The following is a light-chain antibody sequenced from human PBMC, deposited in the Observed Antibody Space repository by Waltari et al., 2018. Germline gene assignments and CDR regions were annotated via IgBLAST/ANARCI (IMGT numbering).Light chain of an antibody. CDR1: QAISIF. CDR2: TAS. V-gene: IGKV1-9*01. Sequence: DIQLTQSPSFLSASVGDRVTITCRASQAISIFLAWYQEKPGKAPKLLIYTASTLQSGVPSRFSGSGSGTEFTLTISNLQPEDSATYYCQQLNTYPIIFGQGTRLEIK. J-gene: IGKJ5*01. CDR3: QQLNTYPII.